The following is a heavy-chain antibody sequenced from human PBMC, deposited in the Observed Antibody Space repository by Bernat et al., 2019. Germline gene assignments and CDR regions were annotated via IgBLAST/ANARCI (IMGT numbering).Heavy chain of an antibody. CDR3: AGGVYCYDSSGYYLDY. D-gene: IGHD3-22*01. CDR2: IYYSGST. V-gene: IGHV4-39*01. Sequence: QLQLQESGPGLVKPSETLSLTCTVSGGSISSSSYYWGWIRQLPGKGLEWIGSIYYSGSTYYNPSLKSRVTISVETSRSQFSLKLSSVTAADTAVYYCAGGVYCYDSSGYYLDYWGQGTLVTVSS. J-gene: IGHJ4*02. CDR1: GGSISSSSYY.